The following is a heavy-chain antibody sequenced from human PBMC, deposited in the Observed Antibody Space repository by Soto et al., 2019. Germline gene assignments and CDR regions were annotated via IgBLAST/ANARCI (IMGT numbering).Heavy chain of an antibody. CDR3: ARNRGNYFDY. CDR2: IYYSGST. V-gene: IGHV4-59*01. J-gene: IGHJ4*02. Sequence: SETLSLTCTVSGGSFSRYYWSWIRQPPGKGLEWIGYIYYSGSTNYNPSLKSRVTMSVHTSQNQFSLKLSSVTAADTAVYYCARNRGNYFDYWGQGTLVTVSS. CDR1: GGSFSRYY.